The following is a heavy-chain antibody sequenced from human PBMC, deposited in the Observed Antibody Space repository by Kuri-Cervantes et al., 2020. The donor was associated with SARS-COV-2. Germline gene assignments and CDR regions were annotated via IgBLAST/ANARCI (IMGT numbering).Heavy chain of an antibody. CDR1: GFTFSSYS. J-gene: IGHJ4*02. Sequence: GESLKISCAASGFTFSSYSMNWVRQAPGKGLEWVSSISSSSSYISYADSMKGRFTISRDNAKNSLYLQMNSLRAEDTAVYYCARGNYVMYSRWPTALSDYWGQGTLVTVSS. V-gene: IGHV3-21*01. CDR3: ARGNYVMYSRWPTALSDY. D-gene: IGHD3-16*01. CDR2: ISSSSSYI.